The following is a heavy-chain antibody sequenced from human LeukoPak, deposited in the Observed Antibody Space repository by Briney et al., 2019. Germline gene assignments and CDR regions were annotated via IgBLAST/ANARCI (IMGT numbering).Heavy chain of an antibody. Sequence: PSETLSLTCAVSGASFSAYYWSWMRQSPGKGLEWIGEISHSGDTIYNPSLKSRGTISVDTSKSQFSLNLNSMTAADTAVYYCVGGHNHIWGMSDFWGQGTQVTVSS. CDR1: GASFSAYY. J-gene: IGHJ4*02. CDR3: VGGHNHIWGMSDF. CDR2: ISHSGDT. D-gene: IGHD3-16*01. V-gene: IGHV4-34*01.